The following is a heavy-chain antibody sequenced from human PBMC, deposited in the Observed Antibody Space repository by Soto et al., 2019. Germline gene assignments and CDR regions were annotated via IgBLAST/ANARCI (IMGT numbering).Heavy chain of an antibody. V-gene: IGHV3-33*01. D-gene: IGHD4-4*01. CDR3: ARDQGTLTTFYYYYAMDV. J-gene: IGHJ6*02. Sequence: GGSLRLSCAASGFTFRTYGMHWVRQAPGKGLEWVAVIWDDGSNKYYADSVKGRFTISRDNSKNTLYLQMNSLRAEDTAAYYCARDQGTLTTFYYYYAMDVWGQGTTVTVSS. CDR1: GFTFRTYG. CDR2: IWDDGSNK.